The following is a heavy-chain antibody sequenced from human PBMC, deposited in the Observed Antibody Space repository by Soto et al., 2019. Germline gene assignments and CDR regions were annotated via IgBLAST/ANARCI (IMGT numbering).Heavy chain of an antibody. CDR2: ISGSGVST. D-gene: IGHD5-18*01. CDR3: AKDVGYSYGYDYFDY. CDR1: GFTFSSYA. V-gene: IGHV3-23*01. J-gene: IGHJ4*02. Sequence: EVQLLESGGGLVQPGGSLRLSCAASGFTFSSYAMSWVRQAPGKGLEWVSAISGSGVSTYYADSVKGRFTISRDNPKNTLYLQMNSLRAEDTAVYYCAKDVGYSYGYDYFDYWGQGTLVTASS.